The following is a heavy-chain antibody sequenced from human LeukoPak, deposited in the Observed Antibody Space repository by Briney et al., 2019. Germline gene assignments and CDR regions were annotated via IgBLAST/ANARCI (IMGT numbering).Heavy chain of an antibody. Sequence: GSLRLSCAASGFTFSSYGMHWVRQAPGKGLEWIGEINHSGSTNYNPSLKSRVTISVDTSKNQFSLKLSSVTAADTAVYYCARGRRGYCSGGSCYPGNDYWGQGTLVTVSS. CDR1: GFTFSSYG. V-gene: IGHV4-34*01. D-gene: IGHD2-15*01. J-gene: IGHJ4*02. CDR2: INHSGST. CDR3: ARGRRGYCSGGSCYPGNDY.